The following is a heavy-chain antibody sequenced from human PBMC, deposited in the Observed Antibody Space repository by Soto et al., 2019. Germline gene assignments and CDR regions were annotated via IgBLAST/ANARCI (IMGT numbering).Heavy chain of an antibody. V-gene: IGHV4-4*02. CDR1: GRSISTNQW. Sequence: QVHLQESGPGLVKPSGTLSLTCAVSGRSISTNQWWNWVRQAPGKGLEWIGEIFHVGSTNYNPSLKIRVTIAVEKSKNQFSLNLSSVTAADTAVYYCARLQPDTSGYYFDHWGQGALVTVSS. CDR2: IFHVGST. CDR3: ARLQPDTSGYYFDH. D-gene: IGHD3-3*01. J-gene: IGHJ4*02.